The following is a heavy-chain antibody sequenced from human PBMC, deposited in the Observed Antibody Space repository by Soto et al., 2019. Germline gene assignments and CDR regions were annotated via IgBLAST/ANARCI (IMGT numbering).Heavy chain of an antibody. V-gene: IGHV4-61*01. CDR2: IYFSGRT. J-gene: IGHJ6*02. Sequence: QVQLQESGPGLVKPSETLSLTCTVSGGSVSGGSYYWNWIRQPPGKGLEWIGYIYFSGRTNYNPSLKSRVTISIDTSKNQFSLKLTSATAADTAVYYCSRDVDFGEEDVWCQGTTVTVSS. CDR3: SRDVDFGEEDV. D-gene: IGHD4-17*01. CDR1: GGSVSGGSYY.